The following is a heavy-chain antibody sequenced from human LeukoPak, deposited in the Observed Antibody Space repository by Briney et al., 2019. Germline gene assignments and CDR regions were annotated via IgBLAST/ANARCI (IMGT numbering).Heavy chain of an antibody. CDR2: INPNSGGR. CDR1: GHTFTGYY. V-gene: IGHV1-2*02. CDR3: ARGTSGSYLDHFGY. J-gene: IGHJ4*02. D-gene: IGHD1-26*01. Sequence: ASVKVSCKASGHTFTGYYMHWVRQAPGQGLEWMGWINPNSGGRNSAQRFQGRVTMTSDTSTSTAYMELSRLRSDDTAVYYCARGTSGSYLDHFGYWGQGTLVTVSS.